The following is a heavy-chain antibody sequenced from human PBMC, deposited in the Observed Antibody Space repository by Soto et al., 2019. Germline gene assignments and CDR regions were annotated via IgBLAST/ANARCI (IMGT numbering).Heavy chain of an antibody. D-gene: IGHD2-15*01. V-gene: IGHV1-69*01. CDR2: IIPIFATA. CDR1: GGTFSSYA. J-gene: IGHJ6*02. Sequence: QVQLVQSGAEVKKPGSSVKVSCKAPGGTFSSYAISWVRQAPGQGLEWMGGIIPIFATAKYAQKFQGRVTITADDSPSTGYMELSSLRSEDTAVYYCARSQGGSSSLDIYYYYYYGMDVWGQGTTVTVSS. CDR3: ARSQGGSSSLDIYYYYYYGMDV.